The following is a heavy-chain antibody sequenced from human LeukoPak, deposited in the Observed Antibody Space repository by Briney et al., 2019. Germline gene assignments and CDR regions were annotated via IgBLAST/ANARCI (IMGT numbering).Heavy chain of an antibody. CDR1: GGSISSSSYY. J-gene: IGHJ4*02. V-gene: IGHV3-23*01. CDR2: ISGSGGST. Sequence: ETLSLTCTVSGGSISSSSYYWGWIRQPPGKGLEWVSAISGSGGSTYYADSVKGRFTISRDNSKNTLYLQMNSLRAEDTAVYYCAKDQRIYYDSSGYYDYWGQGTLVTVSS. CDR3: AKDQRIYYDSSGYYDY. D-gene: IGHD3-22*01.